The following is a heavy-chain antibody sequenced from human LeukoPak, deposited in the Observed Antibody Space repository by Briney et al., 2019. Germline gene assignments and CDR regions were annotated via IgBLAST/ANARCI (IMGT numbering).Heavy chain of an antibody. V-gene: IGHV3-23*01. CDR1: GFTFSSYA. Sequence: TGGSLRLXCAASGFTFSSYAMTWGRLAPGKGLEWVSVISGSGGSTYYADSVKGRFTMSRDNSKNTLSLQMNSLRAEDTAVYYCAKAKISGNYWEDLFDYWGQGTLVTVSS. CDR2: ISGSGGST. J-gene: IGHJ4*02. D-gene: IGHD1-26*01. CDR3: AKAKISGNYWEDLFDY.